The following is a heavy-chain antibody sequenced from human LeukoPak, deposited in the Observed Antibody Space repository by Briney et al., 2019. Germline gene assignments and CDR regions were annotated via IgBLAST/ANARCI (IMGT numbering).Heavy chain of an antibody. D-gene: IGHD5-12*01. CDR3: TTGGYGGQFDY. V-gene: IGHV3-15*01. J-gene: IGHJ4*02. Sequence: GGSLRLSCAASGFAFSNAWMSWVRQAPGKGLEWVGCIKSKTDGGTTDYAAPVKGRFTISRDDSKNTLYLQMNSLKTEDTAVYYCTTGGYGGQFDYWGQGTLVTVSS. CDR1: GFAFSNAW. CDR2: IKSKTDGGTT.